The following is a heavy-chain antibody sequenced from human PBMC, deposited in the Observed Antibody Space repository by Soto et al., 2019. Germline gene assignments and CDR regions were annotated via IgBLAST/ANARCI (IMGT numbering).Heavy chain of an antibody. J-gene: IGHJ4*02. CDR1: GGSVSSGSYY. D-gene: IGHD2-2*01. Sequence: SETLSLTCTVSGGSVSSGSYYWSWIRQPPGKGLEWIGYIYYSGSTNYNPSLKSRVTISVDTSKNQFSLKLSSVTAADTAVYYCARDSGYCISTSCYNFDYWGQGTLVTVS. CDR3: ARDSGYCISTSCYNFDY. V-gene: IGHV4-61*01. CDR2: IYYSGST.